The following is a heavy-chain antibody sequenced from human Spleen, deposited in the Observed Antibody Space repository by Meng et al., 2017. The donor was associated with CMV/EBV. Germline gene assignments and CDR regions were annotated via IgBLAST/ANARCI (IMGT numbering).Heavy chain of an antibody. J-gene: IGHJ4*02. Sequence: SETLSLTCHVSGYSISSGYYWGWIRQPPGKGLQWIGSIFHAGDTYYNPALSSRVTISVDTSKNQFSLRLSSVTAADTAVYYCARDLVDFWTGYYAAYIDQWGQGTLVTVSS. D-gene: IGHD3/OR15-3a*01. CDR2: IFHAGDT. CDR3: ARDLVDFWTGYYAAYIDQ. CDR1: GYSISSGYY. V-gene: IGHV4-38-2*02.